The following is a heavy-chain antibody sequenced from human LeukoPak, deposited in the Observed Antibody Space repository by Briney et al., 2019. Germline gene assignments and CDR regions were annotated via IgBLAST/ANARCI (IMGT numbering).Heavy chain of an antibody. CDR2: ISGSGGST. Sequence: GGSLRLSCAASGFTFSTYAMNWVRQAPGKGLEWVPFISGSGGSTYYADSVKGRFTISRDNSKNTLYLQMNSLRAEDTAVYYCAKDVPLGYCSNTNCYPDYWGQGTLVTVSS. CDR1: GFTFSTYA. J-gene: IGHJ4*02. V-gene: IGHV3-23*01. CDR3: AKDVPLGYCSNTNCYPDY. D-gene: IGHD2-2*01.